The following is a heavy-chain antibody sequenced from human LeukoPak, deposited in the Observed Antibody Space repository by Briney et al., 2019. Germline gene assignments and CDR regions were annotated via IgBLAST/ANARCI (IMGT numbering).Heavy chain of an antibody. CDR3: ARRGDYEFDS. CDR1: GGSISSGGLY. CDR2: IYYSGST. V-gene: IGHV4-39*01. J-gene: IGHJ4*02. Sequence: SETLSLTCTVSGGSISSGGLYWSWIRQHPGKGLEWIGSIYYSGSTYYNPSLKSRVTISVDTPKNQFSLKLTSVTAADTAVYYCARRGDYEFDSWGQGTLVTVSS. D-gene: IGHD4-17*01.